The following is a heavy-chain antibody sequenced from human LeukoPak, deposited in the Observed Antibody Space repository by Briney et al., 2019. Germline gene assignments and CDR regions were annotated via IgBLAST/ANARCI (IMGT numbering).Heavy chain of an antibody. J-gene: IGHJ4*02. CDR3: AKPPGIAVAGYLGY. Sequence: PGGSLRLSCAASGFTFSSYAMSWVRQAPGKGLEWVSAISGSGGSTYYADSVKGRFTISRDNSKNTLYLQMNSLRAEDTAVYYCAKPPGIAVAGYLGYWGQGTLVTVSS. V-gene: IGHV3-23*01. CDR2: ISGSGGST. CDR1: GFTFSSYA. D-gene: IGHD6-19*01.